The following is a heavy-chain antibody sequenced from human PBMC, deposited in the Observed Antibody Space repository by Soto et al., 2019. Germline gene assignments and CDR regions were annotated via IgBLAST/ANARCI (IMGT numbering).Heavy chain of an antibody. CDR1: RFTIGAYG. CDR3: AIDVGSGNYYKGVYYYYYMDV. Sequence: EVHLVESGGGLVQRGDSLRLSCAASRFTIGAYGFHWVRQAPGKALEYISAISSYGGNIYYANSVKGRFTISRDNSKNTLYLQMGSLRAEDMGVYYCAIDVGSGNYYKGVYYYYYMDVWGKGTTVTVSS. CDR2: ISSYGGNI. D-gene: IGHD3-10*01. J-gene: IGHJ6*03. V-gene: IGHV3-64*01.